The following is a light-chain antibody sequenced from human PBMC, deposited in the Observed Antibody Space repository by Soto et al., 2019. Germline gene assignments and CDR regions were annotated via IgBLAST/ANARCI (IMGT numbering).Light chain of an antibody. CDR2: GAS. CDR3: QRYNLSPLGT. V-gene: IGKV3-20*01. Sequence: EIVLTQSPGTLSLSPWERATLSCRASQSLVHNYLAWYQQRPGQSPRLLIYGASFRLTGVPDRFSGSGSGADFTLTISRREPEDFALYFCQRYNLSPLGTFGQGTKVEIK. CDR1: QSLVHNY. J-gene: IGKJ1*01.